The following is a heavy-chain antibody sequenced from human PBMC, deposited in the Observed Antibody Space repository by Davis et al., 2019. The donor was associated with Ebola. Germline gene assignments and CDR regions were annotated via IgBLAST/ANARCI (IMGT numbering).Heavy chain of an antibody. Sequence: PGGSLRLSCAASGFTFSSYWMHWVRQAPGKGLVWVSRINSDGSSTSYADSVKGRFTISRDNAKNTLYLQMNSLRAEDTAVYYCAKEVEFGELVYYWYFDLWGRGTLVTVSS. CDR1: GFTFSSYW. CDR3: AKEVEFGELVYYWYFDL. V-gene: IGHV3-74*01. J-gene: IGHJ2*01. D-gene: IGHD3-10*01. CDR2: INSDGSST.